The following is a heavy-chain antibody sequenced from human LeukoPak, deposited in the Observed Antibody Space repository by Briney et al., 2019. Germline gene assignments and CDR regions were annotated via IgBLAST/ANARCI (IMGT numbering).Heavy chain of an antibody. CDR2: INEDGSVK. Sequence: GGSLRLSCAGSGFTFNRYRMSWARQAPGKGLEWVANINEDGSVKSYVDSVRGRFTISRDNAKNSLFLQMDSLTADDTAVYYCAKNTMGGQGTLVTVSS. CDR3: AKNTM. CDR1: GFTFNRYR. V-gene: IGHV3-7*01. D-gene: IGHD3-10*01. J-gene: IGHJ4*02.